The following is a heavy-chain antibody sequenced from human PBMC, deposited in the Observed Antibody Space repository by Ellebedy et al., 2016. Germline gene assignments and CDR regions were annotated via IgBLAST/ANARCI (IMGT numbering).Heavy chain of an antibody. Sequence: SETLSLTCAVSGASITSDYWSWVRQPAGKGLEWIGRVDSSGNTNYNPSLKNRVTMSLDTSNNQFSLKLTSVTAADTGVYYCARGLTPHFDSWGQGALVTVSS. J-gene: IGHJ4*02. CDR1: GASITSDY. CDR2: VDSSGNT. D-gene: IGHD2-21*01. V-gene: IGHV4-4*07. CDR3: ARGLTPHFDS.